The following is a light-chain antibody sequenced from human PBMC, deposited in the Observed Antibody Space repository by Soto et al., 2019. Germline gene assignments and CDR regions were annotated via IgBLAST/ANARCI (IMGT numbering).Light chain of an antibody. V-gene: IGLV2-14*03. CDR1: SSDIGGYNY. CDR2: DVS. Sequence: QAVVTQPASVSGSPGQSITISCTGTSSDIGGYNYVSWYQQLPGKVPKLIIYDVSNRPSGVSDRFSGSKSGNAASLTISGLQAEDEADYYCSSYTSTNTLYVFGTGTKLTVL. CDR3: SSYTSTNTLYV. J-gene: IGLJ1*01.